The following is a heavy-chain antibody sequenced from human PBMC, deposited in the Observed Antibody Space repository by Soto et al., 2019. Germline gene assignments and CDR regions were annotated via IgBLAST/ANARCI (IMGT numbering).Heavy chain of an antibody. V-gene: IGHV1-18*01. CDR1: GYTFTSYG. Sequence: QAQLVQSGAEVKKPGPSVKVSCKASGYTFTSYGISWVRQAPGQGLEWMGWISAYNGNTNYAQKLQGRVTMTTDTSTSTAYMELRSLRSDVTAVYYCARALEYYYGSGIFDYWGQGTLVTVSS. D-gene: IGHD3-10*01. J-gene: IGHJ4*02. CDR2: ISAYNGNT. CDR3: ARALEYYYGSGIFDY.